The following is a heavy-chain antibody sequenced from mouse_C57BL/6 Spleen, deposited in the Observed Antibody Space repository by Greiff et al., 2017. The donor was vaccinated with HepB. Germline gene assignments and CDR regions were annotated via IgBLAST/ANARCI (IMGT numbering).Heavy chain of an antibody. CDR2: ISGGGGNT. CDR1: GFTFSSYT. V-gene: IGHV5-9*01. D-gene: IGHD1-1*01. J-gene: IGHJ4*01. CDR3: ARHLYYGSPMDY. Sequence: VQLVESGGGLVKPGGSLKLSCAASGFTFSSYTMSWVRQTPEKRLEWVATISGGGGNTYYPDSVKGRFTISRDNAKNTLYLQMSSLRSEDTALYYCARHLYYGSPMDYWGQGTSVTVSS.